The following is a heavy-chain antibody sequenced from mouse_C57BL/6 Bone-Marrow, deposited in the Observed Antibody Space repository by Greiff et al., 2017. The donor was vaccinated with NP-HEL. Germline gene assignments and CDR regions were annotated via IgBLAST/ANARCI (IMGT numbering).Heavy chain of an antibody. CDR2: SRNKANDYTT. CDR1: GFTFSDFY. D-gene: IGHD1-1*01. CDR3: ARDDYDGYWYFDV. J-gene: IGHJ1*03. V-gene: IGHV7-1*01. Sequence: EVKLVDSGGGLVQSGRSLRLSCATSGFTFSDFYMEWVRQAPGKGLEWIAASRNKANDYTTEYSASVKGRFIVSRDTSQSILYLQMNALRAEDTAVYYCARDDYDGYWYFDVWGTGTTVTVSS.